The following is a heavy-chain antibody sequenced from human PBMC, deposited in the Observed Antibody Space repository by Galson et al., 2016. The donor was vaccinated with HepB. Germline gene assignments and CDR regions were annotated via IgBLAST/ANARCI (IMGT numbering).Heavy chain of an antibody. CDR2: IWYDESDK. J-gene: IGHJ4*02. CDR3: AREEAGDYHFDY. D-gene: IGHD7-27*01. Sequence: SLRLSCAASGFTFSSYAMHWVRQAPGKGLEWVARIWYDESDKLYVDSVKDRFTISRDDSKNTLYLQMNRLRAEDTAVYHCAREEAGDYHFDYWGQGTLVTVSS. V-gene: IGHV3-33*08. CDR1: GFTFSSYA.